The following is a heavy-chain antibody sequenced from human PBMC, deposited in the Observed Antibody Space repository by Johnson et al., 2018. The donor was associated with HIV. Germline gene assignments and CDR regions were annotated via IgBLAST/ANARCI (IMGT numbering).Heavy chain of an antibody. CDR3: ARGGRHDAFDI. V-gene: IGHV3-30*03. J-gene: IGHJ3*02. D-gene: IGHD3-16*01. CDR2: ISYDGSNK. CDR1: GFTFSSYG. Sequence: QVQLVESGGGVVQPGRSLRLSCAASGFTFSSYGMHWVRQAPGKGLEWVAVISYDGSNKYYADSVKGRFTISRDNSKNTLYLQMNSLRAEDTAVYYCARGGRHDAFDIWGQGTMVTVSS.